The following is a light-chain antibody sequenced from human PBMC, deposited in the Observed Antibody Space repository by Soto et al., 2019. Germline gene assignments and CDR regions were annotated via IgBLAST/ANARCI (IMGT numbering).Light chain of an antibody. Sequence: EIVLTQSPATLSLSPGERDTLSCRSSQSVASNYLAWYQQKPGQAPRLLIYAASARATGIPARFSGSGSGTDFTLTISSLQSEDIAVYYCQQYNNWPYTFGQGTKVDI. CDR3: QQYNNWPYT. V-gene: IGKV3-15*01. J-gene: IGKJ2*01. CDR1: QSVASN. CDR2: AAS.